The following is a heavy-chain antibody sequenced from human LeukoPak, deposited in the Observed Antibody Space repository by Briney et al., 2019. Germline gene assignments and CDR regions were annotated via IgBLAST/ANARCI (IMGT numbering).Heavy chain of an antibody. V-gene: IGHV3-23*01. D-gene: IGHD3-9*01. CDR1: GFTFSSYA. J-gene: IGHJ4*02. CDR2: ISGSGGST. Sequence: GGSLRLSCAASGFTFSSYAMSWVRQAPGKGLEWVSAISGSGGSTYYADSVEGRFTISRDNSKNTLYLQMNSLRAEDTAVYYCARARGYDILTGYYFFFDYWGQGTLVTVSS. CDR3: ARARGYDILTGYYFFFDY.